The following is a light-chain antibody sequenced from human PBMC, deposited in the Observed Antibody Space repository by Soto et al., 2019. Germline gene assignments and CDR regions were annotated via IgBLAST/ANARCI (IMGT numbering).Light chain of an antibody. Sequence: QISPSPFSLSGPEGHSVTITCRASRTINNCLAWYQQKPGKAPRLLIYRASDLDSGVPARFSGSGSGTDFTLTISSLQPDDFASYFCQEYDTKFRTFGEGTKV. CDR2: RAS. J-gene: IGKJ4*02. V-gene: IGKV1-5*03. CDR1: RTINNC. CDR3: QEYDTKFRT.